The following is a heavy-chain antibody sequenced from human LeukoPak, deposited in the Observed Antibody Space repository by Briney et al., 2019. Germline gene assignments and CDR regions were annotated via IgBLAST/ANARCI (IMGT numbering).Heavy chain of an antibody. CDR1: GYTFSSYW. CDR3: ARQNDFRLDY. CDR2: IYPGDSDT. V-gene: IGHV5-51*01. Sequence: GESLKISCKGSGYTFSSYWIGWVRQMPGKGLEWTGIIYPGDSDTRYSPSLQGQVTISVDTSIGTAYLQWSSPKAADTAIYYCARQNDFRLDYWGQGTLVTVSS. J-gene: IGHJ4*02. D-gene: IGHD3-3*01.